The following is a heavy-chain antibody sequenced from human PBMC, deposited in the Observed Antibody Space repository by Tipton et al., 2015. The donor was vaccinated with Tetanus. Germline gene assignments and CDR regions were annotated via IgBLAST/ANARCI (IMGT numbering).Heavy chain of an antibody. V-gene: IGHV3-7*01. Sequence: SLRLSCAASGFTFRGYWMHWVRLAPEKGLQWVAYIKDDGSEKAYVDSVKGRFTISRDNSKNTLFLQMSSLRPEDTALYYCARDPNSSGWYPAYFDLWGQGTLVTVSS. J-gene: IGHJ4*02. D-gene: IGHD6-19*01. CDR2: IKDDGSEK. CDR1: GFTFRGYW. CDR3: ARDPNSSGWYPAYFDL.